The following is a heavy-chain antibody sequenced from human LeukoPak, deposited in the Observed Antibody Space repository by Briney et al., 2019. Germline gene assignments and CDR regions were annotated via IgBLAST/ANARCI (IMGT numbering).Heavy chain of an antibody. CDR1: GFTFSSYA. CDR2: ISGSGGST. V-gene: IGHV3-23*01. Sequence: PRGSLRLSCAASGFTFSSYAMSWVRQAPGKGLEWVSAISGSGGSTYYADSVKGRFTISRDNSKNTLYLQMNSLRAEDTAVYYCARVVGPLHPPGLCFDYWGQGTLVTVSS. D-gene: IGHD1-26*01. CDR3: ARVVGPLHPPGLCFDY. J-gene: IGHJ4*02.